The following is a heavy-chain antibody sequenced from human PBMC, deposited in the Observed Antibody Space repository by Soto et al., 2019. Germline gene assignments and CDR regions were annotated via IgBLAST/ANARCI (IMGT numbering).Heavy chain of an antibody. CDR2: ISYDGSNK. D-gene: IGHD6-13*01. CDR1: GFTFSRYG. CDR3: AKDRSSWYYRDCLDV. J-gene: IGHJ6*02. Sequence: PGGALRVSCAASGFTFSRYGMHWVRQAPGKGLEWVAVISYDGSNKYYADSVVKGRFTISRDNSKNTLYLQMNSLRAEDTAVYYCAKDRSSWYYRDCLDVWGQGTTDTVSS. V-gene: IGHV3-30*18.